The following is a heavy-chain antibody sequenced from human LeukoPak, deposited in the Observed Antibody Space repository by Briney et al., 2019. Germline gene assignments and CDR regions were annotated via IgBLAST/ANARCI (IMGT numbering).Heavy chain of an antibody. CDR2: MNQLGNEK. CDR1: KFTFSSYW. Sequence: GGSLRLSCAASKFTFSSYWMSWVRQPPGKGLEWVAYMNQLGNEKNFLSPVKGPFTIARENSKRSLYLQMTSLRADDTDAYQCARGTYHYEFWGQGTLVTVSS. J-gene: IGHJ4*02. CDR3: ARGTYHYEF. V-gene: IGHV3-7*04. D-gene: IGHD3-16*01.